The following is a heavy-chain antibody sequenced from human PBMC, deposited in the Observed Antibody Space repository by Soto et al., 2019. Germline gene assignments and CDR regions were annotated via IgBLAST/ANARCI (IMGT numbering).Heavy chain of an antibody. D-gene: IGHD6-13*01. Sequence: SETLSLTCTVPGGSVNIGTYYWSWIRQPPGKGLEWIGFIHYSGSTNYNPSLKSRVTMSVDTSKNQFSLKLTSVTAADTAVYYCACVSSSWGLVNYFDDWGQGTLVTVSS. J-gene: IGHJ4*02. CDR3: ACVSSSWGLVNYFDD. CDR2: IHYSGST. V-gene: IGHV4-61*01. CDR1: GGSVNIGTYY.